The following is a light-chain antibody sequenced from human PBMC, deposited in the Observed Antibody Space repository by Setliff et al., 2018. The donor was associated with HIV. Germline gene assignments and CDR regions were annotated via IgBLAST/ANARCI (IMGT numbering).Light chain of an antibody. Sequence: QSVLTQPPSASATPGQSVTISCSGSSSNIGTNTVNWYQQLPGAAPKLLLSTNSYRPSGIPDRFSGSKSATSASLAISGLRSEDEADYYCASWDDSLNVYVFGSGTKVTVL. J-gene: IGLJ1*01. CDR2: TNS. CDR1: SSNIGTNT. CDR3: ASWDDSLNVYV. V-gene: IGLV1-44*01.